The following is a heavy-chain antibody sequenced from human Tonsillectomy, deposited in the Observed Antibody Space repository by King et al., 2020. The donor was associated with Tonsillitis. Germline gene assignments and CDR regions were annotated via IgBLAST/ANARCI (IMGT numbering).Heavy chain of an antibody. CDR3: ARESWGVGDGDPYFDY. Sequence: VQLQESGPGLVKPSETLSLTCSVSGGSISSYYWSWIRQPAGKGLEWIGRIYTSGSTNYNPSLKSRVTMSVDTSKNQFSLKLSSVTAADTAVYYCARESWGVGDGDPYFDYWGQGTLVTVSS. V-gene: IGHV4-4*07. CDR1: GGSISSYY. CDR2: IYTSGST. J-gene: IGHJ4*02. D-gene: IGHD3-16*01.